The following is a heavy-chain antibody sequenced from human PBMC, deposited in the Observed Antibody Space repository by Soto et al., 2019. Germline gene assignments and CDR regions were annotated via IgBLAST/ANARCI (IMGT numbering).Heavy chain of an antibody. D-gene: IGHD6-13*01. CDR2: IYHSGST. CDR1: GSSISCCGYS. V-gene: IGHV4-30-2*01. J-gene: IGHJ4*02. CDR3: ANSHAGAHITAAVH. Sequence: SETLSLTCAVPGSSISCCGYSWSWVRKPPGKCLEWIGYIYHSGSTYYNPSLKSRVTISVDRSKNQFSLKLSSVTAADTAVYYCANSHAGAHITAAVHWGQGTLVTVS.